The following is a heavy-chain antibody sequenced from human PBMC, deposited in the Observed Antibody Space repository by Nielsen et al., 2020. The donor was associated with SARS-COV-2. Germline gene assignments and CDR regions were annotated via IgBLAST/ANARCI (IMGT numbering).Heavy chain of an antibody. CDR1: GFTFSDYY. CDR3: AAGTYYYDSSGYY. CDR2: ISSSSSYT. J-gene: IGHJ4*02. V-gene: IGHV3-11*03. D-gene: IGHD3-22*01. Sequence: CAASGFTFSDYYMSWIRQAPGKGLEWVSYISSSSSYTNYADSVKGRFTISRDNAKNSLYLQMNSLRAEDTAVYYCAAGTYYYDSSGYYWGQGTLVTVSS.